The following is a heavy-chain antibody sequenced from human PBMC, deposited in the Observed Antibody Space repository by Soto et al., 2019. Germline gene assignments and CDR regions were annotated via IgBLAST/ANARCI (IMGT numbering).Heavy chain of an antibody. V-gene: IGHV3-30*18. CDR1: GFTVSSYY. CDR3: AKDRRPYYYDGSGYGV. CDR2: VSSDGSKK. J-gene: IGHJ6*02. Sequence: GGSLRLSCAASGFTVSSYYMNWVRQPPGKGLEWVAHVSSDGSKKYYADSVKGRFTISRDNSKNTFYLEMNTLRAEDMAVYYCAKDRRPYYYDGSGYGVWGQGTTVS. D-gene: IGHD3-22*01.